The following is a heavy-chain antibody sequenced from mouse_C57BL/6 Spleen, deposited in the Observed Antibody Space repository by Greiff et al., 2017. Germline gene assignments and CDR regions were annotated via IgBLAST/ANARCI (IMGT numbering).Heavy chain of an antibody. CDR3: ARLGSSYGYFDV. CDR2: IYPGSGST. D-gene: IGHD1-1*01. CDR1: GYTFTSYW. Sequence: QVQLKQPGAELVKPGASVKMSCKASGYTFTSYWITWVKQRPGQGLEWIGDIYPGSGSTNYNEKFKSKATLTVDTSSSTAYMQLSSLTSEDSAVYYCARLGSSYGYFDVWGTGTTVTVSS. V-gene: IGHV1-55*01. J-gene: IGHJ1*03.